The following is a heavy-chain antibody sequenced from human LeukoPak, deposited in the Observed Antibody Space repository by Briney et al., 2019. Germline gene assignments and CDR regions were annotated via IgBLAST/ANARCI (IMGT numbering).Heavy chain of an antibody. CDR3: ARDGRAYYYGSGRGGMDV. CDR1: GFTFSSYG. Sequence: GGSLRLSCAASGFTFSSYGMHWVRRAPGKGLEWVAFIRYDGSNKYYADSVKGRFTISRDNPKNTLYLQMNSLRAEDTAVYYCARDGRAYYYGSGRGGMDVWGQGITVTVSS. J-gene: IGHJ6*02. V-gene: IGHV3-30*02. D-gene: IGHD3-10*01. CDR2: IRYDGSNK.